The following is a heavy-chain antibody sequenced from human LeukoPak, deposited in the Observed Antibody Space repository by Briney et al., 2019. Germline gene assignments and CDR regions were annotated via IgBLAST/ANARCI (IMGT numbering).Heavy chain of an antibody. CDR2: ISSNGGNT. CDR1: GFTFSSYA. Sequence: GGSLRLSCAASGFTFSSYAMHWVRQAPGKGLEYVSVISSNGGNTYYANSVKGRFTISRDNSKNTLYLQMGSLRAEDTAVYYCTRTRQSGRSSSVGDAFDIWGQGTMVIVSS. D-gene: IGHD6-6*01. CDR3: TRTRQSGRSSSVGDAFDI. V-gene: IGHV3-64*01. J-gene: IGHJ3*02.